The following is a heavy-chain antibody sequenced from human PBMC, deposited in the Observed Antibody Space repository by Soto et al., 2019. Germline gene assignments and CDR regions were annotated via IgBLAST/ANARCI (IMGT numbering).Heavy chain of an antibody. J-gene: IGHJ4*02. V-gene: IGHV3-49*03. D-gene: IGHD3-9*01. CDR2: IRSKSYGGTT. Sequence: HPGGSLRLSCTASGFTFTDYGISWFRQVPGKGLEWVGFIRSKSYGGTTEYAASVKGRVTISTDESKSIAYLQMNSLKTEDTAIYYCSRGKVYDFFTGNSRLFFDYWGQGTLVTVSS. CDR1: GFTFTDYG. CDR3: SRGKVYDFFTGNSRLFFDY.